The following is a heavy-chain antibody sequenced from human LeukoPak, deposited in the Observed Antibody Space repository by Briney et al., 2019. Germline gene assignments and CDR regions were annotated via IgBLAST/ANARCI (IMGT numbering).Heavy chain of an antibody. V-gene: IGHV3-11*04. D-gene: IGHD1-26*01. CDR1: GFTFSDYY. Sequence: NSGGSLRLSCAASGFTFSDYYMSWIRQAPGKGLEWVSYISSSGSTIYYADSVKGRFTISRDNAKNSLYLQMNSLRAEDTAVYYCASSGSKRYYYYYMDVWGKGTTVTVSS. J-gene: IGHJ6*03. CDR2: ISSSGSTI. CDR3: ASSGSKRYYYYYMDV.